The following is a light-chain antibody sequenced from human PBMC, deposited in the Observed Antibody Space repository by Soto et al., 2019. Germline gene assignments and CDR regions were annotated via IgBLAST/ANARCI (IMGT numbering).Light chain of an antibody. V-gene: IGLV1-44*01. CDR1: NSNIGSNT. CDR2: TDN. Sequence: QSVLTQPPSASGTPGQRVTISCSGSNSNIGSNTLSWYQQLPGTAPKLLIYTDNQRPSGVPDRFSGSKSGTSASLAISGLQSEDEADYFCAAWDDSLNGRVFGGGTKLTVL. J-gene: IGLJ3*02. CDR3: AAWDDSLNGRV.